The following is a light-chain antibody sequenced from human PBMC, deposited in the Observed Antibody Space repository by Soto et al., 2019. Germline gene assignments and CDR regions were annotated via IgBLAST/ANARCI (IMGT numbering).Light chain of an antibody. CDR3: SSYTSSSTV. J-gene: IGLJ1*01. Sequence: QSALTQPASVSGSPGQSITISCTGTSSDVGGYNYVSWYQQHPGKDPKLMIYEVSNRPSGVSNRFSGSKSGNTASLTISGLQAEDEADYYCSSYTSSSTVFGTGTKLTVL. CDR1: SSDVGGYNY. V-gene: IGLV2-14*01. CDR2: EVS.